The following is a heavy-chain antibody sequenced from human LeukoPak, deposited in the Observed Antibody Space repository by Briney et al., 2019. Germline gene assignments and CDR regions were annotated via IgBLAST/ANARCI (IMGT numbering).Heavy chain of an antibody. V-gene: IGHV4-4*02. CDR2: IYHSGST. CDR3: ARDGGPDCSSTSCGDLDY. D-gene: IGHD2-2*01. J-gene: IGHJ4*02. Sequence: SETLSLTCAVSGGSISSSNWWSWVRQPPGKGLEWIGEIYHSGSTNYNPSLKSRVTISVDKSKNQFSLKLSSVTAADTAVYYCARDGGPDCSSTSCGDLDYWGQGTLVTVSS. CDR1: GGSISSSNW.